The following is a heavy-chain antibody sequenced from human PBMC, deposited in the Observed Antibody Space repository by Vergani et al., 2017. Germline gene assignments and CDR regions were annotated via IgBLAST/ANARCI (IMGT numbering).Heavy chain of an antibody. CDR3: ASGGHGSENGGALQL. D-gene: IGHD3-10*01. V-gene: IGHV5-51*01. Sequence: EKQLVQSGSETKKPGESMKISCQAFGYIFSNFWIGWVRQRPGRGLEWMGIIYPGDSEDKSNPTFRGQVIFSVYTSVNTAYLQWRSLQASDTATYFCASGGHGSENGGALQLWGQGTNITVSS. CDR1: GYIFSNFW. J-gene: IGHJ3*01. CDR2: IYPGDSED.